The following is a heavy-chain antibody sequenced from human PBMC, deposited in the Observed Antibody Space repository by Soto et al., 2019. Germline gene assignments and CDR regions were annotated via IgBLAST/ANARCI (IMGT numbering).Heavy chain of an antibody. J-gene: IGHJ4*02. V-gene: IGHV3-23*01. CDR3: AKNYDFWSGYRYPAFDY. Sequence: GGSLRLSCAASGFTFSSYAMSWVRQAPGKGLEWVSAISGSGGSTYYADSVKGRLTISRDNSKNTLYLQMNSLRAEDTAVYYCAKNYDFWSGYRYPAFDYWGQGTLVTVSS. D-gene: IGHD3-3*01. CDR2: ISGSGGST. CDR1: GFTFSSYA.